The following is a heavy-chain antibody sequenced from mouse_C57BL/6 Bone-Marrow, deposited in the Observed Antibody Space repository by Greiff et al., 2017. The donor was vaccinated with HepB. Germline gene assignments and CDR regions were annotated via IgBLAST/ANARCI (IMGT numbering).Heavy chain of an antibody. Sequence: QVQLKQSGAALARPGASVKLSCKASGSTFTSYGISWVKQRTGQGLEWIGEIYPRSGNTYYNEKFKGKATLTADKSSSTAYMELRSLTSEDSAVYFCARRQEGTWFAYWGQGTLVTVSA. J-gene: IGHJ3*01. CDR1: GSTFTSYG. D-gene: IGHD6-1*01. CDR2: IYPRSGNT. V-gene: IGHV1-81*01. CDR3: ARRQEGTWFAY.